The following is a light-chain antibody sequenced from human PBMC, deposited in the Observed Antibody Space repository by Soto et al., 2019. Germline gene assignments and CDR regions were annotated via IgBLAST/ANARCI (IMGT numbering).Light chain of an antibody. CDR3: QQYNSWLT. V-gene: IGKV3-15*01. CDR2: GAS. CDR1: QNVNNN. J-gene: IGKJ4*01. Sequence: VVVTQSPATLSVSPGEGATLSCRASQNVNNNLAWYQQKPGQPPRLLIYGASTRATGIPARFSGSGSGTAFTHISTSLQYEDFAVYFFQQYNSWLTFGGGTKVEIK.